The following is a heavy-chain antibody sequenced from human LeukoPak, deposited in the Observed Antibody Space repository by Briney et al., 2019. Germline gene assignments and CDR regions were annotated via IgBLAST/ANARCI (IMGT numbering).Heavy chain of an antibody. CDR1: GGSVSSCY. D-gene: IGHD3-10*02. Sequence: SETLSLTCTVSGGSVSSCYWSWVRQPPGKGLEWIGYIYYGGSTNYKPSLKSRVTISVDTSKNQFSLKLSSVTAADTAVYYCARGLFGEFGFDFWGQGTLVTVSS. V-gene: IGHV4-59*02. J-gene: IGHJ4*02. CDR3: ARGLFGEFGFDF. CDR2: IYYGGST.